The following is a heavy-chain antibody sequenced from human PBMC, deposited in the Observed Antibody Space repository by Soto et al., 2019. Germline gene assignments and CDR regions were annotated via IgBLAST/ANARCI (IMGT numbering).Heavy chain of an antibody. CDR3: ARDTIGGTAYHY. CDR2: IWHDGSRT. D-gene: IGHD1-1*01. J-gene: IGHJ4*02. V-gene: IGHV3-33*01. Sequence: GGSLRLSCAASGFTFSDYGFHWVRQAPGKGLEWVAVIWHDGSRTYYPDSVRGRFTISRDDSKNRLYLQMYSLRAEDAALYYCARDTIGGTAYHYWGPGTLVTVSS. CDR1: GFTFSDYG.